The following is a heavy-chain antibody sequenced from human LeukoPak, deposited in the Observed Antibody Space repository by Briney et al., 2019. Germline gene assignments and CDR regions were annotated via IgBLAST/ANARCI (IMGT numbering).Heavy chain of an antibody. D-gene: IGHD3-22*01. V-gene: IGHV4-34*01. CDR3: ARVYPDYYDSSGYYYTDNGRHAFDI. J-gene: IGHJ3*02. CDR1: GGSFSGYY. Sequence: SETLSLTCAVYGGSFSGYYWSWIRQPPGKGLEWIGEINHSGSTNYNPSLKSRVTISVDTSKNQFSLKLSSVTAADTAVYYCARVYPDYYDSSGYYYTDNGRHAFDIWGQGTMVTVSS. CDR2: INHSGST.